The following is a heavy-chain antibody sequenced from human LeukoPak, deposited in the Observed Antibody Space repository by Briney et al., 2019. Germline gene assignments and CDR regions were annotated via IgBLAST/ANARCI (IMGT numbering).Heavy chain of an antibody. V-gene: IGHV3-48*01. D-gene: IGHD3-10*01. Sequence: GGSLRLSCAASGFTFSSYSMNWVRQAPGKGLEWVSYIRSSSSTMYYADSVKGRFTISRDNAKNSLYLQMNSLRAEDTAVYYCARADYYGSGSYYTPDYWGQGTLVTVSS. CDR2: IRSSSSTM. CDR1: GFTFSSYS. J-gene: IGHJ4*02. CDR3: ARADYYGSGSYYTPDY.